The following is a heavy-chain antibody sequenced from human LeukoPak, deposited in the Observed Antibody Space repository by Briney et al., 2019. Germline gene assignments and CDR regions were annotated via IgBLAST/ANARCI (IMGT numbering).Heavy chain of an antibody. CDR2: INPNSGGT. V-gene: IGHV1-2*06. CDR1: GYTFTGYY. CDR3: ARVRIRQNLNWFDS. Sequence: ASVKVSCKASGYTFTGYYMHWVRQAPGQGLEWMGRINPNSGGTNYAQKFQGGVTMTRDTSISTAYMELSRLRSDDTAVYYCARVRIRQNLNWFDSWGQGTLVTVSS. D-gene: IGHD1-14*01. J-gene: IGHJ5*01.